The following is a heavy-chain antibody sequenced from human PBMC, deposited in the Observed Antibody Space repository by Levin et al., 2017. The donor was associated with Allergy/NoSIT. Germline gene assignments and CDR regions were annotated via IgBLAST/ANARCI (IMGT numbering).Heavy chain of an antibody. CDR2: ISGTSSAI. Sequence: GGSLRLSCAASGFTFRDYYMSWIRQAPGKGLELVSYISGTSSAIIYEDSVKGRFTISRDNAQNSLYLQMNCLRAEDTAVYFCAKGPLGAAAHYWGQGTLVTVSS. D-gene: IGHD6-13*01. J-gene: IGHJ4*02. CDR3: AKGPLGAAAHY. V-gene: IGHV3-11*05. CDR1: GFTFRDYY.